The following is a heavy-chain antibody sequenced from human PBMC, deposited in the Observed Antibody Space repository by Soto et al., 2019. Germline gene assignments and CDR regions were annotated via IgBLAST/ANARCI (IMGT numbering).Heavy chain of an antibody. D-gene: IGHD4-17*01. Sequence: EVQLVESGGGLVQPGGSLRLSCAASGFTFSSYWMHWVRQAPGKGLVWVSRINSDGSSTSYADSVKGRFTISRDNAKNPLHLQMNSLRAEDTAVYYCARDPVEAGDSIDYWGQGTLVTVSS. CDR3: ARDPVEAGDSIDY. V-gene: IGHV3-74*01. CDR2: INSDGSST. J-gene: IGHJ4*02. CDR1: GFTFSSYW.